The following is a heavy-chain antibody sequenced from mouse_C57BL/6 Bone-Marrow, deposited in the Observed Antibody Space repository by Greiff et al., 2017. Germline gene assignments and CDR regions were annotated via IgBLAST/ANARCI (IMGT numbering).Heavy chain of an antibody. CDR1: GYSITSGYY. J-gene: IGHJ2*01. D-gene: IGHD2-12*01. CDR2: ISYDGSN. V-gene: IGHV3-6*01. CDR3: ARGYYIDY. Sequence: DVQLQESGPGLVKPSQSLSLTCSVTGYSITSGYYWNWIRQFPGNKLEWMGYISYDGSNNYNPSLKNRISITRDTSKNQFFLKLNSVTTEDTATYYCARGYYIDYWGQGTTLTVSS.